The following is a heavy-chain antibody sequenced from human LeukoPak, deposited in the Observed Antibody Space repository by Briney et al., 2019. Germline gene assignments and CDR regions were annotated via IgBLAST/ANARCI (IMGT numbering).Heavy chain of an antibody. CDR2: MDPVSGGT. V-gene: IGHV1-2*02. CDR3: ARGVGSSWLDP. D-gene: IGHD2-15*01. Sequence: ASAKVSCKASGYTFTAYYIHWVRQAPGQGLEWMGWMDPVSGGTNYAQRFQGRVTMTRDSSLSTAYMQLSSLRSDDTADTAVYYCARGVGSSWLDPWGQGTLVTVSS. J-gene: IGHJ5*02. CDR1: GYTFTAYY.